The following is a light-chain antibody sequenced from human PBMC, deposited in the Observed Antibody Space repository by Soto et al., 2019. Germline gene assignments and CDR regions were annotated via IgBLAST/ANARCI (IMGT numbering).Light chain of an antibody. Sequence: QSALTQPPSASGTPGQTVTVSCSGRSSNIGSYTVNWYQQLPGTAPKLVIYSNHQRPSGVPDRFSGSKSGTSASLAISGLQSEDEADYCCAAWDDSLNGSVFGSGTKVTVL. CDR2: SNH. V-gene: IGLV1-44*01. CDR1: SSNIGSYT. J-gene: IGLJ1*01. CDR3: AAWDDSLNGSV.